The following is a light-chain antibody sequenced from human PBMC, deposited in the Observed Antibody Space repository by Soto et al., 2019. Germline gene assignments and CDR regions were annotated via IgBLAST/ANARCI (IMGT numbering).Light chain of an antibody. J-gene: IGLJ1*01. V-gene: IGLV2-14*01. CDR2: DVN. Sequence: QSVLTQPASVSVSPGQSITISCTGTSSYVGGYDYVSWYQQLPGKAPKLLIYDVNSRHSGVSHRFSGSKSGNTASLTISGLQAEEEADYYCSSYVGRNSHCVFGTGTKVTVL. CDR3: SSYVGRNSHCV. CDR1: SSYVGGYDY.